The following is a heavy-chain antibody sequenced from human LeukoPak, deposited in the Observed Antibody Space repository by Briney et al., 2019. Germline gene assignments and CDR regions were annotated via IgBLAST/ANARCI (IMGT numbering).Heavy chain of an antibody. D-gene: IGHD5-18*01. CDR1: GFTFSAYA. J-gene: IGHJ4*02. CDR3: ARRYSYGSLDY. Sequence: PGRSLRLSCVASGFTFSAYAMHWVRQAPGKGLEWVAIISYDGNNEYYADSVKGRFSISRDNSKNTLYLQMNSLRPEDTAVYYCARRYSYGSLDYWGQGTLVTVSS. V-gene: IGHV3-30-3*01. CDR2: ISYDGNNE.